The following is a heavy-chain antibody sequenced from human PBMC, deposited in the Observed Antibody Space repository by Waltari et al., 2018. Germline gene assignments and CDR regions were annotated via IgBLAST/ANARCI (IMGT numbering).Heavy chain of an antibody. Sequence: EVQLVESGGXLIQPGGSLXLSCAAXGLTIGDNYMSWVRQAPGKGLEWVSVLYSXGHTYYADSVKGXFTXSRXXXKXTLYLQMXXXRTEXTAVYYCARXXVHYFDYXGQGTLVTVXS. V-gene: IGHV3-53*01. J-gene: IGHJ4*02. CDR2: LYSXGHT. CDR3: ARXXVHYFDY. CDR1: GLTIGDNY.